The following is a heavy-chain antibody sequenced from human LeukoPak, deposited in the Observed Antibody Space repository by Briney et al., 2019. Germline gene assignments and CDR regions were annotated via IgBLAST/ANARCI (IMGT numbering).Heavy chain of an antibody. D-gene: IGHD1-20*01. J-gene: IGHJ5*02. CDR1: GGTFSSYA. V-gene: IGHV1-69*06. Sequence: SVKVSCKASGGTFSSYAISWVRQAPGQGLEWMGGIIPIFGTANYAQKFQGRVTITADKSTGTAYMELSSLRTEDTAVYYCAGKDNWSLFDPWGQGTLVTVSS. CDR2: IIPIFGTA. CDR3: AGKDNWSLFDP.